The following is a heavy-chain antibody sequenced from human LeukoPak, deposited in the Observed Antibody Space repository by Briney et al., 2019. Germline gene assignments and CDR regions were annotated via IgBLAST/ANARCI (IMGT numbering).Heavy chain of an antibody. CDR1: GFTSSDYY. CDR2: ISSSGSTI. Sequence: GGSLRLSGAASGFTSSDYYMSWIRQAPGKGLEWVSYISSSGSTIYYADSVKGRFTISRDNAKNSLYLQMNSLRAEDTAVYYCARDRLTMIVFDYWGQGTLVTVSS. D-gene: IGHD3-22*01. J-gene: IGHJ4*02. CDR3: ARDRLTMIVFDY. V-gene: IGHV3-11*01.